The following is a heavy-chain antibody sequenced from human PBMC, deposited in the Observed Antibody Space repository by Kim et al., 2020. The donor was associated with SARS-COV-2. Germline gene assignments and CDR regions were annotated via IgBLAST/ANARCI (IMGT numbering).Heavy chain of an antibody. D-gene: IGHD6-13*01. CDR1: GGSISSYY. J-gene: IGHJ6*02. CDR2: IYTSGST. Sequence: SETLSLTCTVSGGSISSYYWSWIRQPAGKGLEWIGRIYTSGSTNYNPSLKSRVTMSVDTSKNQFSLKLSSVTAADTAVYYCAGVPWIAAAAQNYGMDVWGQGTTVTVSS. CDR3: AGVPWIAAAAQNYGMDV. V-gene: IGHV4-4*07.